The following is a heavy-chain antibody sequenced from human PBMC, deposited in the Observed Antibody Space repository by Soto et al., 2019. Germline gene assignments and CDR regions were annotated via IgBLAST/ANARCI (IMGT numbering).Heavy chain of an antibody. CDR3: ARDFRGWFGELAYFDY. V-gene: IGHV3-21*01. CDR1: GFTFSSYS. D-gene: IGHD3-10*01. CDR2: ISSSSSYI. Sequence: GGSLRLSCAASGFTFSSYSMNWVRQAPGKGLEWVSSISSSSSYIYYADSVKGRFTISRDNAKNSLYLQMNSLRAEDTAVYYCARDFRGWFGELAYFDYWGQGTLVTVSS. J-gene: IGHJ4*02.